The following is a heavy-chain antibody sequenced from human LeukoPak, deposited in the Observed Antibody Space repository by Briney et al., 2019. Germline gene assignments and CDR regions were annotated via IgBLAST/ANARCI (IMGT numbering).Heavy chain of an antibody. V-gene: IGHV5-51*01. Sequence: GEALKISCRGSGCIFTAYWIAWVRQMPRKGLEWMATIYPGDSATTYSPSFQGQVTMSADKSITTAYLQWSSLKASDTAMYYCARPAAGLGGFDYWGQGTLVTVSS. J-gene: IGHJ4*02. CDR1: GCIFTAYW. CDR2: IYPGDSAT. D-gene: IGHD3-16*01. CDR3: ARPAAGLGGFDY.